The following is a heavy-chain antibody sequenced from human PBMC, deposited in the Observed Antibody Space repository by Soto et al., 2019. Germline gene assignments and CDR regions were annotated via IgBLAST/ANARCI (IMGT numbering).Heavy chain of an antibody. D-gene: IGHD3-10*01. J-gene: IGHJ4*02. V-gene: IGHV1-18*01. CDR2: ISAYNGNT. CDR1: GYTFTSYG. Sequence: RASVKVSCKASGYTFTSYGISWVRQAPGQGLEWMGWISAYNGNTNYAQKLQGRVTMTTDTSTSTAYMELRSLRSDDTAVYYCARAGPFSGSPHQLFDYRGQGSLVTVSS. CDR3: ARAGPFSGSPHQLFDY.